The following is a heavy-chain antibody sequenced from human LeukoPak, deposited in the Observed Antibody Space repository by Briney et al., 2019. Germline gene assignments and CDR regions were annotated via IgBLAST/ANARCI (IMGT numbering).Heavy chain of an antibody. CDR1: GGSISSYY. V-gene: IGHV4-59*01. Sequence: PSETLSLTCTVSGGSISSYYWSWIRQPPGKGLEWIGYIYYSGSTNYNPSLKSRVTISVDTSKNQFSLKLSSVTAADTAGYYCARGQEATVTMNDAFDIWGQGTMVTVSS. D-gene: IGHD4-17*01. CDR2: IYYSGST. J-gene: IGHJ3*02. CDR3: ARGQEATVTMNDAFDI.